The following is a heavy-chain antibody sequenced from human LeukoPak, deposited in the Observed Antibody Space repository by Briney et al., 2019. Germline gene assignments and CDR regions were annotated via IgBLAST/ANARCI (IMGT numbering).Heavy chain of an antibody. J-gene: IGHJ4*02. CDR2: IYTSGST. Sequence: SETLSLTCTVSGGSISSGSYYWSWIRQPAGKGLEWIGRIYTSGSTNYNPSLKSRVTISVDTSKNQFSLKLSSVTAADTAVYYCARDRSTYGYYYDNPEYYFDYWGQGTLVTVSS. CDR1: GGSISSGSYY. D-gene: IGHD3-22*01. V-gene: IGHV4-61*02. CDR3: ARDRSTYGYYYDNPEYYFDY.